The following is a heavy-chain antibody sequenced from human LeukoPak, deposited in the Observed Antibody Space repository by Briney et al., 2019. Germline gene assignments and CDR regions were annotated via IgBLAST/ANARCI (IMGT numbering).Heavy chain of an antibody. CDR1: GYTFTGYY. D-gene: IGHD3-3*01. J-gene: IGHJ5*02. CDR3: ARVYNRGSGYENWFDP. CDR2: INPNSGGT. V-gene: IGHV1-2*06. Sequence: ASVKVSCKASGYTFTGYYMHWVRQAPGQGLEWMGRINPNSGGTNYAQKFQGRVTMTRDTSISTAYMELSRLRSDDTAVYYCARVYNRGSGYENWFDPWGQGTLVTVSS.